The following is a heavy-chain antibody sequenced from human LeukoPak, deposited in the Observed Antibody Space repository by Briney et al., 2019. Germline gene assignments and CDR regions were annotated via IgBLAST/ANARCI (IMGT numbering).Heavy chain of an antibody. Sequence: GGSLRLSCAASGLTFSTYWMHWVRQAPGKGLAWVARINPDGSIRTYANSVQGRVTISRDTAKDTLFLQMNSLRAEDTAVYYCAREARVGGALQYWGQGTPVTASS. J-gene: IGHJ4*02. V-gene: IGHV3-74*03. CDR3: AREARVGGALQY. CDR2: INPDGSIR. CDR1: GLTFSTYW. D-gene: IGHD1-26*01.